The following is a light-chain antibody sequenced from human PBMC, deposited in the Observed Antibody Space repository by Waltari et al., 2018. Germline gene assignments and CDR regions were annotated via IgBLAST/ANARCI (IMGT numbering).Light chain of an antibody. Sequence: QMTHAPSSVSASVCDRVSITCRASQAISSWLAWYQQKPGNSPYLLIYHASNLQSGVPSRFSGSGSGTDFTLTISSLRPEDSAIYYCQQGSAFPPTFGQGTKVEIK. CDR1: QAISSW. V-gene: IGKV1-12*01. CDR3: QQGSAFPPT. CDR2: HAS. J-gene: IGKJ1*01.